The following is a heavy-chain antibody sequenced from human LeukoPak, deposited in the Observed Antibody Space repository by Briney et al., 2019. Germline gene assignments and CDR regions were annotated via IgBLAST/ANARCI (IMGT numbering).Heavy chain of an antibody. CDR1: GYTFTIYD. V-gene: IGHV1-8*03. Sequence: ASVTVSCKASGYTFTIYDINWVRQATGQGLEWMGWMNPNSGNTGYAQKFQGRVSITRNTSISTAYMELSSLRSEDTAVYYCARRDCTGGSCRTRIFDYWGQGTLVTVSS. J-gene: IGHJ4*02. CDR2: MNPNSGNT. CDR3: ARRDCTGGSCRTRIFDY. D-gene: IGHD2-15*01.